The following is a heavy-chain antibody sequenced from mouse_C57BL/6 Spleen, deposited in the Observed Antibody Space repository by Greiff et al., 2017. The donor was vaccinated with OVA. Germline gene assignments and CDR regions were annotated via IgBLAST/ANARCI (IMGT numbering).Heavy chain of an antibody. D-gene: IGHD2-3*01. V-gene: IGHV1-74*01. Sequence: QVQLQQPGAELVKPGASVKVSCKASGYTFTSYWMHWVKQRPGQGLEWIGRLHPSDSDTNSNQKFKGKATLTVDKSATTAYRQLSSLTAEDTSVYYCAIEGWLFHLDDWGQGTTLTVSS. CDR1: GYTFTSYW. CDR2: LHPSDSDT. J-gene: IGHJ2*01. CDR3: AIEGWLFHLDD.